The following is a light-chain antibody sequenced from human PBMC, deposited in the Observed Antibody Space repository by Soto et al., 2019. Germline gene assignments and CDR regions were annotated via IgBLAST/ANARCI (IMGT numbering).Light chain of an antibody. V-gene: IGLV1-40*01. CDR1: SSNIGAGHD. CDR2: GNS. CDR3: QSYDSSLSGVV. Sequence: QSVLTQSPSVSGAPGQRVTISCSGSSSNIGAGHDVYWYQQLPGTAPKLLIYGNSNRPSGVPDRFSGSKSGTSASLAITGLQAEDEAHYYCQSYDSSLSGVVFGGGTKLTVL. J-gene: IGLJ2*01.